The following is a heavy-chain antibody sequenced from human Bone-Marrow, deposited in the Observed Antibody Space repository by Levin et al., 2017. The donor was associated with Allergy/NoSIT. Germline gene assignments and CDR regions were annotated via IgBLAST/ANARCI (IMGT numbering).Heavy chain of an antibody. CDR3: ARPRRVAATRYYYGMDV. J-gene: IGHJ6*02. CDR2: MNPNSGNT. V-gene: IGHV1-8*01. CDR1: GYTFTSYD. Sequence: GESLKISCKASGYTFTSYDINWVRQATGQGLEWMGWMNPNSGNTGYAQKFQGRVTMTRNTSISTAYMELSSLRSEDTAVYYCARPRRVAATRYYYGMDVWGQGTTVTVSS. D-gene: IGHD2-15*01.